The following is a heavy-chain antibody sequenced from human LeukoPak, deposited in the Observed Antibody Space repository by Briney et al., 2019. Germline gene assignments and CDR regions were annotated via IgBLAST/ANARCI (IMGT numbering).Heavy chain of an antibody. J-gene: IGHJ6*03. CDR1: GYTFTSYY. CDR2: INPSGGST. CDR3: ASGIAVAGYYMDV. D-gene: IGHD6-19*01. V-gene: IGHV1-46*01. Sequence: ASVKVSCKASGYTFTSYYMHWVRQAPGQGLEWMGIINPSGGSTSYAQKFQGRVTMTRDTSISTAYMELSRLRSDDTAVYYCASGIAVAGYYMDVWGKGTTVTVSS.